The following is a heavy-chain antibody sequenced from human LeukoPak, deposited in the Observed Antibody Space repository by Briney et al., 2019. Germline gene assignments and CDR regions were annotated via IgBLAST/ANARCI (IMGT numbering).Heavy chain of an antibody. J-gene: IGHJ6*03. CDR3: AKPVTTIGVYYHYYIDV. V-gene: IGHV3-23*01. Sequence: GGSLRLSCAASGFTFSSYAMSWVRQAPGKGLEWVSTISGSGGSTYYADSVKGRFTISRDNSKNTLYLQMNSLRAEDTAIYYCAKPVTTIGVYYHYYIDVWGKGTTVTVSS. D-gene: IGHD3-10*02. CDR2: ISGSGGST. CDR1: GFTFSSYA.